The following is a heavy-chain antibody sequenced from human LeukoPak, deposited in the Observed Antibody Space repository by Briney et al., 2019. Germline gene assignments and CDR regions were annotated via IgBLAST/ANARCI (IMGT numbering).Heavy chain of an antibody. D-gene: IGHD2-2*01. CDR1: GFTFSSYG. CDR3: AKDKDVVVPAAMEFDY. J-gene: IGHJ4*02. CDR2: ISYDGSNK. V-gene: IGHV3-30*18. Sequence: SGGSLRLSCAASGFTFSSYGMHWVRQALGKGLEWVAVISYDGSNKYYADSVKGRFTISRDNSKNTLYLQMNNLRAEDTAVYYCAKDKDVVVPAAMEFDYWGQGTLVTVSS.